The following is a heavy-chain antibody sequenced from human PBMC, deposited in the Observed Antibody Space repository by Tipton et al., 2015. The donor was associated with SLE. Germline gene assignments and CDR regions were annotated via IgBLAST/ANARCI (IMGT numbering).Heavy chain of an antibody. Sequence: SLRLSCAASGFTFSSYWMNWVRQAPGKGLEWVGFIRSKDYGGTPEYAASVKGRFTISRDDSKNNAYLQMNGLKTEDTAVYYCTRMTCSGGTCPDEYWGQGTLVTVSS. D-gene: IGHD2-15*01. J-gene: IGHJ4*02. CDR2: IRSKDYGGTP. V-gene: IGHV3-49*04. CDR3: TRMTCSGGTCPDEY. CDR1: GFTFSSYW.